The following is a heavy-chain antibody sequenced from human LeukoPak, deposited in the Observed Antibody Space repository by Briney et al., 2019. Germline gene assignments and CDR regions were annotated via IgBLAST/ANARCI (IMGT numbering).Heavy chain of an antibody. CDR2: IHYTGGT. V-gene: IGHV4-38-2*01. CDR3: ARYGSGFDDC. D-gene: IGHD3-10*01. CDR1: GYSISSGYY. J-gene: IGHJ4*02. Sequence: SETLSLTCAVSGYSISSGYYWGWIRQPPGKGLEFIGSIHYTGGTHHNPSLKSRVTMSMDTSRNQISLKLSFVTAADTAVYYCARYGSGFDDCWGQGTLVTVSS.